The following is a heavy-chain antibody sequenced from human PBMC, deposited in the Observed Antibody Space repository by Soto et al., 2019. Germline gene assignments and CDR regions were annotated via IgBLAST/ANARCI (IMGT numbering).Heavy chain of an antibody. CDR3: ARAPGATTLDENFDY. CDR1: GYTFTSYY. CDR2: INPSGGST. D-gene: IGHD1-26*01. V-gene: IGHV1-46*01. J-gene: IGHJ4*02. Sequence: GASVKVSCKAAGYTFTSYYMHWVRQAPGQGLEWMGIINPSGGSTSYAQKFQGRVTMTRDTSTSTVYMELSSLRSEDTAVYYCARAPGATTLDENFDYWGQGTLVTVSS.